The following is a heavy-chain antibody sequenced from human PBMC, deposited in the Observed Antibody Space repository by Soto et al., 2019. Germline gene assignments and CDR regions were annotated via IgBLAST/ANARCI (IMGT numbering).Heavy chain of an antibody. D-gene: IGHD1-7*01. V-gene: IGHV1-3*01. CDR3: ARDVRLELFFLLDP. J-gene: IGHJ5*02. CDR2: INAGNGNT. CDR1: GYTFTSYA. Sequence: ASVKVSCKASGYTFTSYAMHWVRQAPGQRLEWMGWINAGNGNTKYSQKFQGRVTITRDTSASTAYMELSSLRSEDTAVYYCARDVRLELFFLLDPWGQGTLVTVSS.